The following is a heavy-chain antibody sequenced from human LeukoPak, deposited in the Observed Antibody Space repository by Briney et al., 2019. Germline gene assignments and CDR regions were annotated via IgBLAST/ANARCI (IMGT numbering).Heavy chain of an antibody. CDR1: GFTFSNAW. Sequence: GGSLRLSCAASGFTFSNAWMSWVRQAPGKGLEWVGRIKSKTDGGTTDYAAPVKGRFTISRDDSKNTLYLQMNSLKTEDTAVYYCTTYYGDYDPVDYWGQGTLVTVSS. D-gene: IGHD4-17*01. V-gene: IGHV3-15*01. CDR2: IKSKTDGGTT. J-gene: IGHJ4*02. CDR3: TTYYGDYDPVDY.